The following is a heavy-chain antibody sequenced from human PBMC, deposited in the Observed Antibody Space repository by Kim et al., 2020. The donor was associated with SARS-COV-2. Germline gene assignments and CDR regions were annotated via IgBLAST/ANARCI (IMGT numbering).Heavy chain of an antibody. CDR1: GFTFSSYS. CDR2: ISSSSSYI. D-gene: IGHD6-13*01. CDR3: ATEYSSSWPSELQYYYYGMDV. V-gene: IGHV3-21*01. Sequence: GGSLRLSCAASGFTFSSYSMNWVRQAPGKGLEWVSSISSSSSYIYYADSVKGRFTISRDNAKNSLYLQMNSLRAEDTAVYYCATEYSSSWPSELQYYYYGMDVWGQGTTVTVSS. J-gene: IGHJ6*02.